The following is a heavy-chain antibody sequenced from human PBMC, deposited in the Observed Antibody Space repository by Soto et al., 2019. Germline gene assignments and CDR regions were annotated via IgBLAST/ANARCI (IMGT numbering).Heavy chain of an antibody. V-gene: IGHV1-69*01. CDR3: AGGIVELVAVESYDYYGMDV. CDR1: GGTFSSYA. D-gene: IGHD2-15*01. Sequence: QVQLVQSGAEVKKPGSSVKVSCKASGGTFSSYAISWVRQAPGQGLEWMGGIIPIFGTANYAQNFQGSVTMTADESTSTAYMELSSLRSEETAVYYCAGGIVELVAVESYDYYGMDVWGQGTTVTVSS. J-gene: IGHJ6*02. CDR2: IIPIFGTA.